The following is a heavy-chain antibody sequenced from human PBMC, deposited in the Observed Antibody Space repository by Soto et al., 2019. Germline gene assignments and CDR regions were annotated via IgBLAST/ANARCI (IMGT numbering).Heavy chain of an antibody. V-gene: IGHV3-64D*06. CDR2: IGAKGDAT. Sequence: LRLSCAASGCTFQNSVIHWVRQAPCKGLEYVSAIGAKGDATYADSLKGRFSISRDNSKNSLFLQMTNVTFEDTATYFCVKVDWYSVDCWGQGALVTVSS. CDR3: VKVDWYSVDC. D-gene: IGHD2-21*02. CDR1: GCTFQNSV. J-gene: IGHJ4*02.